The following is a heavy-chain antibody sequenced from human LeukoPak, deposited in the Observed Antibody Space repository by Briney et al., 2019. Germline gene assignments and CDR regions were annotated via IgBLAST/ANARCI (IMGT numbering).Heavy chain of an antibody. CDR1: GGSISSYY. J-gene: IGHJ6*02. V-gene: IGHV4-59*01. CDR2: IYYSGST. D-gene: IGHD1-1*01. CDR3: ARDRGTSYYYYGMDV. Sequence: SETLSLTCTVSGGSISSYYWSWIRQPPGKGLEWIGYIYYSGSTNYNPSLKSRVTISVDTSKNQFSLKLSSVTAADTAVYYCARDRGTSYYYYGMDVWGQGTRSPSP.